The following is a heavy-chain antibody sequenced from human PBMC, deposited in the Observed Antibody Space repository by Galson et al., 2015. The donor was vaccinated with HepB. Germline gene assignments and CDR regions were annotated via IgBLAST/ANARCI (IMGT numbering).Heavy chain of an antibody. V-gene: IGHV3-53*01. J-gene: IGHJ4*02. CDR1: GFTVSSNY. D-gene: IGHD5-18*01. CDR2: IYSGGST. Sequence: SLRLSCAASGFTVSSNYMSWVRQAPGKGLEWVSVIYSGGSTYYADSVKGRFTISRDNSKNTLYLQMNSLRAEDTAVYYCATAGRGYSYGYGETFDYWGQGTLVTVSS. CDR3: ATAGRGYSYGYGETFDY.